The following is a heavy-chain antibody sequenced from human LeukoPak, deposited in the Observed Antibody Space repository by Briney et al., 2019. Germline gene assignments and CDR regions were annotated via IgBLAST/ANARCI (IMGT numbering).Heavy chain of an antibody. J-gene: IGHJ2*01. CDR3: ARPSSGDYWYFDL. V-gene: IGHV4-39*01. CDR1: GGSISSSSYY. D-gene: IGHD4-17*01. CDR2: IYYSGST. Sequence: SETLSLTCTVSGGSISSSSYYWGWIRQPPGKGLEWIGSIYYSGSTYYNPSLKSRATISVDTSKNQFSLKLSSVTAADTAVYYCARPSSGDYWYFDLWGRGTLVTVSS.